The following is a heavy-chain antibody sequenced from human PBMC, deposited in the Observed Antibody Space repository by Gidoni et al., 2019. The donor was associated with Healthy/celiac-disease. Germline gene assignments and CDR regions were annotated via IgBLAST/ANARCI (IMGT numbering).Heavy chain of an antibody. CDR2: IRSKAYGGTT. Sequence: EVQLVASGGGLVQPGRSLRLSCTASGSTCGDYALIWVRQAPGKGLEWVGVIRSKAYGGTTEYAASVKGRFTISRDDSKSIAYLQMNSLKTEDTAVYYCTRERIAAAGTAKYYYYYGMDVWGQGTTVTVSS. J-gene: IGHJ6*02. CDR1: GSTCGDYA. CDR3: TRERIAAAGTAKYYYYYGMDV. D-gene: IGHD6-13*01. V-gene: IGHV3-49*04.